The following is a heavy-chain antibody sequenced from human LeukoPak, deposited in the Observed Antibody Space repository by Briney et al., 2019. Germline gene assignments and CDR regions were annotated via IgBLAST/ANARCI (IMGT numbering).Heavy chain of an antibody. J-gene: IGHJ1*01. CDR3: AKDDDWGRYKH. CDR2: IFPSGGEI. D-gene: IGHD3-16*01. Sequence: PGGSLRLSCAASGFTFSTFAMIWVRQPPGKGLEWVSSIFPSGGEIHYADSVRGRFTISRDNFKNTLSLQVNSLRAEDTAVYYCAKDDDWGRYKHWGQGTLVTVSS. V-gene: IGHV3-23*01. CDR1: GFTFSTFA.